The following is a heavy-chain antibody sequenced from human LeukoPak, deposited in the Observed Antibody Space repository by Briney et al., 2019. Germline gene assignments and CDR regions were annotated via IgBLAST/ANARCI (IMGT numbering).Heavy chain of an antibody. D-gene: IGHD5-18*01. CDR3: ARDGTAQYYYGMDV. Sequence: GGSLRLSCAASGFTFSSYSMNWVRQAPGKGLEWVSSISSSSSYIYYADSVKGRFTISRDNAKNSLYLQMNNLRAEDTAVYYCARDGTAQYYYGMDVWGQGTTVTVSS. CDR2: ISSSSSYI. V-gene: IGHV3-21*01. J-gene: IGHJ6*02. CDR1: GFTFSSYS.